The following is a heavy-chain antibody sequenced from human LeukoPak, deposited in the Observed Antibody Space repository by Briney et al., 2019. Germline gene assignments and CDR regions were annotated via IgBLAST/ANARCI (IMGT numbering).Heavy chain of an antibody. Sequence: PGGSLRLSCAASGFTFSSYGIHWVRQAPGKGLEWVAFIRNDGSNKYYADSVKGRFTISRDNSKNTLYLQMNNLRAEDTAVYYCAKDRGDNSFDYWGQGTLVTVSS. D-gene: IGHD1-1*01. CDR1: GFTFSSYG. V-gene: IGHV3-30*02. CDR2: IRNDGSNK. J-gene: IGHJ4*02. CDR3: AKDRGDNSFDY.